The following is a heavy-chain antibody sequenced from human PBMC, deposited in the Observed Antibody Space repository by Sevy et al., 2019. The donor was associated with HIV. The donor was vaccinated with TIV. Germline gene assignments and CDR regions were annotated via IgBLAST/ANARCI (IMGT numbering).Heavy chain of an antibody. CDR2: ISGGGGGT. Sequence: GGSLRLSCAASGFTFNNYAMSWVRQAPGKGLEGKGLEWVSTISGGGGGTYYADSVRGRFTISRDNSKNTRYLQVNSLRVEDTAGYYCAKHYIHDIADGWYFDLWGRGTLVTVSS. J-gene: IGHJ2*01. CDR1: GFTFNNYA. CDR3: AKHYIHDIADGWYFDL. V-gene: IGHV3-23*01. D-gene: IGHD6-13*01.